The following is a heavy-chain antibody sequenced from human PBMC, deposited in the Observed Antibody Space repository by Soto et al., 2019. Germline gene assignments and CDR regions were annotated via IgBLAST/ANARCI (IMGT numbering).Heavy chain of an antibody. J-gene: IGHJ4*02. Sequence: GGSLRLSCAASGFTFSSYGMHWVRQAPGKGLEWVAVIWYDGSNKYYADSVKGRFTISRDNSKNTLYLQMNSLRAEDTAVYYCARDPIAAAGNGIFDYWGQGTLVTVSS. CDR1: GFTFSSYG. D-gene: IGHD6-13*01. CDR3: ARDPIAAAGNGIFDY. CDR2: IWYDGSNK. V-gene: IGHV3-33*01.